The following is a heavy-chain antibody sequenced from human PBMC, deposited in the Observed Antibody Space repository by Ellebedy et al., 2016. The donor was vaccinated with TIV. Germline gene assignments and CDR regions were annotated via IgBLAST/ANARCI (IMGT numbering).Heavy chain of an antibody. D-gene: IGHD5-18*01. CDR2: INHSGST. J-gene: IGHJ4*02. V-gene: IGHV4-34*01. Sequence: SETLSLTXAVYGGSFSGYYWSWIRQPPGKGLEWIGEINHSGSTNYNPSLKSRVTISVDTSKNQFSLKLSSVTAADTAVYYCARGVDTAMAEEIYDYWGQGTLVTVSS. CDR1: GGSFSGYY. CDR3: ARGVDTAMAEEIYDY.